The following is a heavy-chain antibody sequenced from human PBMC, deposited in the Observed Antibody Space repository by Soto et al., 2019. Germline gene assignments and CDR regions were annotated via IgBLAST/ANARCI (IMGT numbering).Heavy chain of an antibody. CDR1: GGTFSSYA. CDR3: AREITLDTAMVITSDAFYI. D-gene: IGHD5-18*01. J-gene: IGHJ3*02. CDR2: IIPIFGTA. Sequence: SVKVSCKASGGTFSSYAISWVRQAPGQGLEWMGGIIPIFGTANYAQKFQGRVTITADKSTSTAYMELSSLRSEDTAVYYCAREITLDTAMVITSDAFYIWGQGTIVTVSS. V-gene: IGHV1-69*06.